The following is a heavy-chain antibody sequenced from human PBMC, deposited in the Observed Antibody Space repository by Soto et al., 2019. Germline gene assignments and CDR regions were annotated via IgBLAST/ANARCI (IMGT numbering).Heavy chain of an antibody. V-gene: IGHV3-15*07. CDR1: GFTFSNAW. Sequence: GGSLRLSCAASGFTFSNAWMNWVRQAPGKGLEWVGRIKSKTDGGTTDYAAPVKGRFTISRDDSKNTLYLQMNSLKTEDTAVYYCRLVDIVVVPAAKYGMDVWGQGTTVTVSS. J-gene: IGHJ6*02. D-gene: IGHD2-2*03. CDR2: IKSKTDGGTT. CDR3: RLVDIVVVPAAKYGMDV.